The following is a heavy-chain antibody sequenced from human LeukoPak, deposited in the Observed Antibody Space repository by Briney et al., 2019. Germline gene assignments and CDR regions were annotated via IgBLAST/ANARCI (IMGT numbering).Heavy chain of an antibody. CDR3: AKHIYGVVSIQQ. J-gene: IGHJ1*01. CDR2: IRSRADGGTA. CDR1: GFTVSSNY. D-gene: IGHD3-3*01. V-gene: IGHV3-15*01. Sequence: PGGSLRLSCAASGFTVSSNYMTWVRQAPGKGLEWVGRIRSRADGGTAEYATAVEGRFTISRDDSTNTLYLHMSNVKTEDTAVYYCAKHIYGVVSIQQWGQGTLVTVSS.